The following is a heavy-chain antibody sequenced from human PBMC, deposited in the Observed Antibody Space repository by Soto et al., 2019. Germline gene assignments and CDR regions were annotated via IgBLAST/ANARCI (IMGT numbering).Heavy chain of an antibody. Sequence: SVKVSCKASGGTFSSYAISWVRQAPGQGLEWMGGIIPIFGTANYAQKFQGRVTITADESTSTAYMELSSLRSEDTAVYYCASTYDSSGYYQGYWGQGTLVTVSS. CDR2: IIPIFGTA. J-gene: IGHJ4*02. D-gene: IGHD3-22*01. CDR3: ASTYDSSGYYQGY. CDR1: GGTFSSYA. V-gene: IGHV1-69*13.